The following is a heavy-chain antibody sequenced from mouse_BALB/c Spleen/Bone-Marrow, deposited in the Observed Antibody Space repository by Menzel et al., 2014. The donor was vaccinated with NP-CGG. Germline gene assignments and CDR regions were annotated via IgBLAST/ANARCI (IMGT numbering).Heavy chain of an antibody. V-gene: IGHV14-4*02. D-gene: IGHD2-10*02. Sequence: EVQLQQSGAELVRPGASVKLSCTASGFNIKDYYMHWVKQRPEQGLEWIGWIDPENGDTEYAPKFQGKATMTADTSSNTAYLQLSSLTSEDTAVYYCNEGYGNYGYWGQGTTLTVSS. CDR1: GFNIKDYY. CDR3: NEGYGNYGY. J-gene: IGHJ2*01. CDR2: IDPENGDT.